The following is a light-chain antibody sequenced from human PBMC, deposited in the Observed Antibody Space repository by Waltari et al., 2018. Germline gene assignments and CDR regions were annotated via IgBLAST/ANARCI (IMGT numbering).Light chain of an antibody. CDR3: SSYAGSNIYV. J-gene: IGLJ1*01. CDR2: EAT. Sequence: QSALTQPPSASGSPGQSVPIPCTGRSHDVGVYYHVSWYQQHPGKVPKLLIYEATKRPSGVPDRFSGSKSGNTASLTVSGLRAEDEADYYCSSYAGSNIYVFGTGTKVTVL. CDR1: SHDVGVYYH. V-gene: IGLV2-8*01.